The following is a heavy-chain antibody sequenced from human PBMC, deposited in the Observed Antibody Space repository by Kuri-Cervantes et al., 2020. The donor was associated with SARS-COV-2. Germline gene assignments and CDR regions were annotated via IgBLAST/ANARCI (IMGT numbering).Heavy chain of an antibody. CDR1: HFTFSSYA. V-gene: IGHV3-30*04. CDR2: ISYDGSNK. Sequence: GGSLRLSCAASHFTFSSYAFHWVRQAPGQGLEWVAVISYDGSNKYYADAVKGRFTISRDNSKNTLYLQMNSLRAEDTAVYYCARDHSRAMVRGVRFNWFDPWGQGTLVTVSS. CDR3: ARDHSRAMVRGVRFNWFDP. D-gene: IGHD3-10*01. J-gene: IGHJ5*02.